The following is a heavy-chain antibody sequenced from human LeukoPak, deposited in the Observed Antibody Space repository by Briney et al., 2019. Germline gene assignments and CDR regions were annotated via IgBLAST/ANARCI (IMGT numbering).Heavy chain of an antibody. V-gene: IGHV3-30*04. D-gene: IGHD3-22*01. CDR1: GFTFSSYA. CDR2: ISYDGSNK. Sequence: GGSLRLSCAASGFTFSSYAMHWVRQAPGKGLEWVAVISYDGSNKYYADSVKGRFTISRDNSKNTLYLQMNSLRAEDTAVYYCASPSYYYDSSGYYSFDYWGQGTLVTVSS. J-gene: IGHJ4*02. CDR3: ASPSYYYDSSGYYSFDY.